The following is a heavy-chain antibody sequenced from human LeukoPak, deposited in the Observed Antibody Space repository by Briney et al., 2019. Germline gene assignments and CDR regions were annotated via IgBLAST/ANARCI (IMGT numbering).Heavy chain of an antibody. CDR1: GGSISSYY. V-gene: IGHV4-59*01. CDR3: ARNLGSQKHYYGMDV. D-gene: IGHD6-19*01. J-gene: IGHJ6*02. CDR2: IYYSGST. Sequence: SETLSLTCTVSGGSISSYYWSWIRQPPGKGLEWIGYIYYSGSTNYNPSLKSRVTISVDTSKNQFSLKLSSVTAADTAAYYCARNLGSQKHYYGMDVWGQGTTVTVSS.